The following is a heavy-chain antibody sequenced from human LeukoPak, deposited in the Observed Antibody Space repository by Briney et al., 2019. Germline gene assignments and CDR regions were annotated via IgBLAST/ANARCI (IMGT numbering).Heavy chain of an antibody. D-gene: IGHD1-26*01. Sequence: AAVKVSCKASGYTFTGYYMHWVRQAPGQGLEWMGWINPNSGGTNYAQKFQGRVTMTRYTSIRTAYMEMSRLSSDDAAVYYCARGFSGSYSFPFDYWGQGTLVTVSS. V-gene: IGHV1-2*02. CDR3: ARGFSGSYSFPFDY. J-gene: IGHJ4*02. CDR2: INPNSGGT. CDR1: GYTFTGYY.